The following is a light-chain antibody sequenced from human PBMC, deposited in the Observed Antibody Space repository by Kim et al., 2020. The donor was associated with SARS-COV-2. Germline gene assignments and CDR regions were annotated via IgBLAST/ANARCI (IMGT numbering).Light chain of an antibody. CDR3: QQYRSYPWT. CDR1: RSVSGL. J-gene: IGKJ1*01. Sequence: DIHMTQSPSTLSASVGDRVTITCRASRSVSGLLAWYQQKPGKAPKLLIYEASSLKSGVPSRFSGSGSGTEFTLTISSLQPDDFATYYCQQYRSYPWTFGQGTKVDIK. V-gene: IGKV1-5*03. CDR2: EAS.